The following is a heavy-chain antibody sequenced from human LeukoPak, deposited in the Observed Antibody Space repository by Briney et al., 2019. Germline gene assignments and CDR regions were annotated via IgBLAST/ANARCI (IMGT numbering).Heavy chain of an antibody. Sequence: SETLSLTCAVYGGSFSGYYWSWIRQPRGKGLEWIGEINHSGSTNYNPSLKSRVTISVDTSKNQFSLKLSSVTAADTAVYYCARGPSDYYDSSGYYHYDYWGQGTLVTVSS. CDR2: INHSGST. D-gene: IGHD3-22*01. CDR3: ARGPSDYYDSSGYYHYDY. CDR1: GGSFSGYY. V-gene: IGHV4-34*01. J-gene: IGHJ4*02.